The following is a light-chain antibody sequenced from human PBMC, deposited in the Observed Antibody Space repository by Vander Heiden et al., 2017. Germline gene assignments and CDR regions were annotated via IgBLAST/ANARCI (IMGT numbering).Light chain of an antibody. V-gene: IGKV1-5*03. CDR2: KAS. Sequence: DIQMTQSPSTLSASVGDRVTITCRASQSISSWLAWYQQKPGKAPKLLIYKASSLESGVPSRFSGSGSGTEFTLTISSLQPDDFATYYCQQDNNYWYTFGQGTKLEIK. CDR3: QQDNNYWYT. CDR1: QSISSW. J-gene: IGKJ2*01.